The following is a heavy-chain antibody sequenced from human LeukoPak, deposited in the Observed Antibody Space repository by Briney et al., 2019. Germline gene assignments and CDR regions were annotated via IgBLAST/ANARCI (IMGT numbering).Heavy chain of an antibody. CDR2: IYYSGSTYYN. CDR1: GGSISSAGYY. J-gene: IGHJ4*02. D-gene: IGHD5-18*01. V-gene: IGHV4-61*08. Sequence: SETLSLTCTVSGGSISSAGYYWSWIRQPPGKGLEWIGNIYYSGSTYYNYYNPSLKSRVTISVDTSKSQFSLKLNSVTAADTAVYYCASTFSYGYFDYWGRGTLLTVS. CDR3: ASTFSYGYFDY.